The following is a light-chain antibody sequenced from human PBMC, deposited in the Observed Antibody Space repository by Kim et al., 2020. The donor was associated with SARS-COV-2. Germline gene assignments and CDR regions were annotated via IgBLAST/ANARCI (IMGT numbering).Light chain of an antibody. CDR2: GDN. V-gene: IGLV1-44*01. CDR1: GSNIGTAA. Sequence: GQVVSISCSGNGSNIGTAAVNWYQQFPGTAPKLLVYGDNHRPLGVPDRFSASTSGTSASLAISGLQFVDEADYYCASWDDSLNGPVFGGGTQLTVL. J-gene: IGLJ2*01. CDR3: ASWDDSLNGPV.